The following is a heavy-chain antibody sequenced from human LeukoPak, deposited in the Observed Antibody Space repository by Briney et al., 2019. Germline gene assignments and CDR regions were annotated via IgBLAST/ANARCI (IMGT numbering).Heavy chain of an antibody. D-gene: IGHD2-15*01. CDR1: GGSISSYY. CDR3: ARVTCSGGSCYFDY. Sequence: SETLSLTCTVSGGSISSYYWTWIRKPPGKGLEWIGYIFYTGSTNYNPSLKSRVTISVDTSKNQFSLKLSSVTAADTAVYYCARVTCSGGSCYFDYWGQGTLVTVSS. V-gene: IGHV4-59*08. CDR2: IFYTGST. J-gene: IGHJ4*02.